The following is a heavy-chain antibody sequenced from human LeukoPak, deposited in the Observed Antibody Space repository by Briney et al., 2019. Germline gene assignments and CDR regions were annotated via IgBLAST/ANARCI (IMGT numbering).Heavy chain of an antibody. CDR3: ARGWDYDSGGRPTAYVY. CDR2: IIPIFGTA. D-gene: IGHD3-22*01. J-gene: IGHJ4*02. Sequence: SVKVSCKASGGTFSRYSISWVRQAPGQGLEWMGGIIPIFGTANYAQKFQGRVTITADESTSTVYMELNSLKSEDTAVYFCARGWDYDSGGRPTAYVYWGQGTLVTVSS. CDR1: GGTFSRYS. V-gene: IGHV1-69*13.